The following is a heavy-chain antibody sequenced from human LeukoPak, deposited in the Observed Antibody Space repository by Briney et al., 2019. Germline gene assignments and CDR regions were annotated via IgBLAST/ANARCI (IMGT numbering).Heavy chain of an antibody. CDR2: IYYSGST. J-gene: IGHJ6*03. V-gene: IGHV4-59*01. Sequence: PSETLSLTCTVSGGSISSYYWSWIRQPPGKGLEWIGYIYYSGSTKNNPSLKSRVITSVDTSKNHISLKLSSVSAADTAVYYCARGILRYFDWSDYYYYYMDVWGKGTTVTVSS. CDR1: GGSISSYY. CDR3: ARGILRYFDWSDYYYYYMDV. D-gene: IGHD3-9*01.